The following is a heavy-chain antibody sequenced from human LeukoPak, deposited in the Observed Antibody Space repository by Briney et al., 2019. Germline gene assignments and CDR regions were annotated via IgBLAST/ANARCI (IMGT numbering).Heavy chain of an antibody. Sequence: GGSLRLSCAASGFTFRSDSMNWVSQAPGKGLEWVSYISSSSTIYYTESVTGRFTISRDNAKNSLYLQMNSLRAEDTAVYYCARGFGLKDYWGQGTLVTVSA. J-gene: IGHJ4*02. D-gene: IGHD3-16*01. CDR2: ISSSSTI. CDR3: ARGFGLKDY. V-gene: IGHV3-48*01. CDR1: GFTFRSDS.